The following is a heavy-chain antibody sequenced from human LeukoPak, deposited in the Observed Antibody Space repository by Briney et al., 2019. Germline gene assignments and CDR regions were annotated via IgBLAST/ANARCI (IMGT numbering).Heavy chain of an antibody. CDR2: INPNSGGT. CDR1: GYTLIDYY. D-gene: IGHD3-3*01. V-gene: IGHV1-2*02. CDR3: ATEASGLNWFDP. J-gene: IGHJ5*02. Sequence: ASVKVSCKASGYTLIDYYIHWVRQAPGQGLEWMGWINPNSGGTNYAQKFQGRVTMTRDTSITTTYMELSRLTPDDSAVYFCATEASGLNWFDPWGQGTLVTVSS.